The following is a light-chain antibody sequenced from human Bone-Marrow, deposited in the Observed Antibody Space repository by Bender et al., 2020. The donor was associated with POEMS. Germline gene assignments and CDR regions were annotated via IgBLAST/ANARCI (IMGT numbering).Light chain of an antibody. Sequence: QSVLTQPPSVSGTPGQRVTISCSGSGSNIGGYPVNWYQQLPGTAPRLLIYTNNERPSGVPDRFSGSKSGNTASLTVSGLQAEDEADYYCNSYVGSNKPHVVFGGGTKLTVL. V-gene: IGLV1-44*01. CDR1: GSNIGGYP. J-gene: IGLJ2*01. CDR2: TNN. CDR3: NSYVGSNKPHVV.